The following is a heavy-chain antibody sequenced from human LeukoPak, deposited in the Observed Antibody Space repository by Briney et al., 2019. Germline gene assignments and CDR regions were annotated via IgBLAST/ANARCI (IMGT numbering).Heavy chain of an antibody. V-gene: IGHV1-18*01. J-gene: IGHJ3*02. CDR1: GYTFSSYG. Sequence: ASVKVSCKASGYTFSSYGIIWVRQAPGQGLEWMAWMSAYSGNRNYAQKLQGRVAMTTDTSTSTAYMEMRSLRSDDTAVYYCARATHRAGDAFDIWGQGTMVTVSS. CDR3: ARATHRAGDAFDI. CDR2: MSAYSGNR. D-gene: IGHD3-10*01.